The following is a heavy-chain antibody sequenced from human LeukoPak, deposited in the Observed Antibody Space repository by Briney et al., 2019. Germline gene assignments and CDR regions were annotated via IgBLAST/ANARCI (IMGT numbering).Heavy chain of an antibody. Sequence: GGSLRLSCAASGFTFSSYGMHWVRQAPGKGLEWVAAISYDGSNKYYADSVKGRFTISRDNSKNTLYLQMNSLRAEDTAVYYCAKPGSGTTVTTDWGQGTLVTVSS. CDR3: AKPGSGTTVTTD. J-gene: IGHJ4*02. V-gene: IGHV3-30*18. CDR1: GFTFSSYG. CDR2: ISYDGSNK. D-gene: IGHD4-17*01.